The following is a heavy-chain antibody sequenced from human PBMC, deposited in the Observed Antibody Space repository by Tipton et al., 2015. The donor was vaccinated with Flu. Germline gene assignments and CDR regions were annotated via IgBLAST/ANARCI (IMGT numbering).Heavy chain of an antibody. D-gene: IGHD6-13*01. CDR2: IYYSGST. CDR1: GGSISSYY. CDR3: ARDRSSSWYGDFFDY. V-gene: IGHV4-59*01. J-gene: IGHJ4*02. Sequence: TLSLTCTVSGGSISSYYWSWIRQPPGKGLEWIGYIYYSGSTNYNPSLKSRVTISVDTSKNQFSLKLSSVTAADTAVYYCARDRSSSWYGDFFDYWGQGPLVTVSS.